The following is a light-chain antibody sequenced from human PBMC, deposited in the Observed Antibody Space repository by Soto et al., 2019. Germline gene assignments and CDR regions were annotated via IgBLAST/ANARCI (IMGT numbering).Light chain of an antibody. J-gene: IGKJ1*01. V-gene: IGKV1-5*03. CDR3: KQYNSYSPVT. CDR2: KAS. CDR1: QSISSW. Sequence: DIQMTQSPSTLSASVGDRVTITCRASQSISSWLACYQQKPGKAPKLLIYKASSLERGVPSRFSGSGSWTDFPLTISSLQADDFATYYCKQYNSYSPVTFGQGTKVEIK.